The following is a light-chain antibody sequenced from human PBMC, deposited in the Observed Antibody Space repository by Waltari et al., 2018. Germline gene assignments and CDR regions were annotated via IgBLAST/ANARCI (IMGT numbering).Light chain of an antibody. CDR1: QNILYSSNNKNY. J-gene: IGKJ2*01. V-gene: IGKV4-1*01. Sequence: DIVMTQSPDSLAVSLGERATLNCKSRQNILYSSNNKNYLDWYQQKPGQPPKLLIYWAFTRESGVPDRFSGSGSGTDFTLAISILQAEDVAVYYCQQYYTFPYTFGQGAKLEIK. CDR2: WAF. CDR3: QQYYTFPYT.